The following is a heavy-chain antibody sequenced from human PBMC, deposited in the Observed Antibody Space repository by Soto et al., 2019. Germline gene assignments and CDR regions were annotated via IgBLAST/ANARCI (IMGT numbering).Heavy chain of an antibody. J-gene: IGHJ6*02. V-gene: IGHV1-69*12. Sequence: QVQLEQSGAEVKKPGSSVKVSCKASGGTFRNSAFSWVRQAPGQGLEWMGGIMPIFRTPDYAQKFQGRVTITADESTSTTYMELSGLRSDDTAVYYCARDNDRPQLGGNYYYILDVWGHGTAVTVS. CDR2: IMPIFRTP. CDR1: GGTFRNSA. D-gene: IGHD1-1*01. CDR3: ARDNDRPQLGGNYYYILDV.